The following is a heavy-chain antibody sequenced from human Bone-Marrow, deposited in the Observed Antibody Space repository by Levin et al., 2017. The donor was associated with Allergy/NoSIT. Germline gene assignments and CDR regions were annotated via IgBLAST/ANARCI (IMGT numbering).Heavy chain of an antibody. V-gene: IGHV1-2*04. CDR3: ARANSGYDFFDF. J-gene: IGHJ4*02. Sequence: GASVKVSCKASGYTFTAYYIHWVRQAPGQGLEWMGRINPNNGETNSAQKFQGWVTMTRDMSITTTYMELSRLRSDDTAVYYCARANSGYDFFDFWGQGTPVTVSS. CDR2: INPNNGET. D-gene: IGHD5-12*01. CDR1: GYTFTAYY.